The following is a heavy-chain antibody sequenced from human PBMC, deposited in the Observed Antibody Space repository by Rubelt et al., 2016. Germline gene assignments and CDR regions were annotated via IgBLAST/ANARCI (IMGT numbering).Heavy chain of an antibody. Sequence: VRQTPGKGLEWMGIIQPGDSDTRYSPSFQGQVIISADKSITTAYLQWSSLKASDTAMYYCSRLMGYSTIDYWGQGTLVTVSS. CDR2: IQPGDSDT. CDR3: SRLMGYSTIDY. D-gene: IGHD5-12*01. V-gene: IGHV5-51*01. J-gene: IGHJ4*02.